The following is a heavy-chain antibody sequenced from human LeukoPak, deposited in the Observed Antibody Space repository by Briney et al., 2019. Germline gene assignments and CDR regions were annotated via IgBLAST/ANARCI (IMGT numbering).Heavy chain of an antibody. D-gene: IGHD6-19*01. CDR3: ARDKAPGIAVAGTLDY. V-gene: IGHV1-46*01. Sequence: GASVKVSCKASGYTFTSYGISWVRQAPGQGLEWMGIINPSGGSTSYAQKFQGRVTMTRDTSTSTVYMELSSLRSEDAAVYYCARDKAPGIAVAGTLDYWGQGTLVTVSS. CDR2: INPSGGST. CDR1: GYTFTSYG. J-gene: IGHJ4*02.